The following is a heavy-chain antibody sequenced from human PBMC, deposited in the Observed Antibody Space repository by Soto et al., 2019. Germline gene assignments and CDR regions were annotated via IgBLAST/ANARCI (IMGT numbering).Heavy chain of an antibody. CDR2: IIPIFGKA. CDR1: GGTFGSYA. CDR3: ARDNGSSSWPY. V-gene: IGHV1-69*13. D-gene: IGHD6-13*01. J-gene: IGHJ4*02. Sequence: ASVKVSCKASGGTFGSYAISWVRQAPGQGLEWMGGIIPIFGKANYAQKFQGRVTITADESTSTAYMELSSLRSEDTAVYYCARDNGSSSWPYWGQGTLVTVSS.